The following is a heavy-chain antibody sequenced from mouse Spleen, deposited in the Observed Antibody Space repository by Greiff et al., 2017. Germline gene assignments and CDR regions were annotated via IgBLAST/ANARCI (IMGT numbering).Heavy chain of an antibody. Sequence: VQLQQPGAELVRPGTSVKLSCKASGYTFTSYWMHWVKQRPGQGLEWIGVIDPSDSYTNYNQKFKGKATLTVDTSSSTAYMQLSSLTSEDSAVYYCAGYGSSVDYWGQGTTLTVSS. CDR2: IDPSDSYT. D-gene: IGHD1-1*01. V-gene: IGHV1-59*01. J-gene: IGHJ2*01. CDR3: AGYGSSVDY. CDR1: GYTFTSYW.